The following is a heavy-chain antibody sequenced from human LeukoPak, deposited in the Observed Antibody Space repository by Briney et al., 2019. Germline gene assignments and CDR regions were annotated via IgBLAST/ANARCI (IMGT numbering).Heavy chain of an antibody. CDR1: AFTFSSYS. V-gene: IGHV3-21*01. J-gene: IGHJ4*02. D-gene: IGHD3-10*01. CDR2: ISSSSSYI. CDR3: ARGHGSGGYFQTPFDY. Sequence: GGSLRLSCAASAFTFSSYSMNWVRQAPGKGLEWVSSISSSSSYIYYADSVKGRFTISRDNAKNSLYLQMNSLRAEDTALYYCARGHGSGGYFQTPFDYWGQGTLVTVSS.